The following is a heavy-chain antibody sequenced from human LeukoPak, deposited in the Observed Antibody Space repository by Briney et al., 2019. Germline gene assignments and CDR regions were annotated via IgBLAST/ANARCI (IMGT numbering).Heavy chain of an antibody. J-gene: IGHJ4*02. D-gene: IGHD5-24*01. V-gene: IGHV4-59*01. CDR1: GGSFSPSH. Sequence: PSETLSLTCTFSGGSFSPSHWSWIRQPPGKGLEWIGVICDNGNTDYNPSLKSRVTISVDTSKSQFSLKLSSLAAADTAVYYCATGRDPYKTGHWGQGTLVTVSS. CDR2: ICDNGNT. CDR3: ATGRDPYKTGH.